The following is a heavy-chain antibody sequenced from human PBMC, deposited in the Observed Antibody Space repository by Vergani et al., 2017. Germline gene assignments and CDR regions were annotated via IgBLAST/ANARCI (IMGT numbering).Heavy chain of an antibody. V-gene: IGHV3-21*01. CDR3: ARAGSYLDSSDAFDI. CDR2: ISSSSSYI. CDR1: GFTFSSYS. J-gene: IGHJ3*02. Sequence: EVQLVESGGGLVKPGGSLRLSCAASGFTFSSYSMNWVRQAPGKGLEWVSSISSSSSYIYYADSVKGRFTISRDNAKNSLYLQMNGLRAEDTAVYYCARAGSYLDSSDAFDIWGQGTMVTVSS. D-gene: IGHD3-22*01.